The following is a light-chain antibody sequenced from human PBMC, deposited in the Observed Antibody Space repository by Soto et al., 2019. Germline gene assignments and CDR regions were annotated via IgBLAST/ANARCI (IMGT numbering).Light chain of an antibody. J-gene: IGKJ2*01. CDR3: QQYGGSLYT. Sequence: EIVLTQSPGTLSLSPGETATLSCRASQSVSTTYLAWYQQKPGLAPRLLIYTTSTRATGIPDRFSGSGSGTDLTLTISRLEPEDFAVYYCQQYGGSLYTFGQGTKLEIK. V-gene: IGKV3-20*01. CDR1: QSVSTTY. CDR2: TTS.